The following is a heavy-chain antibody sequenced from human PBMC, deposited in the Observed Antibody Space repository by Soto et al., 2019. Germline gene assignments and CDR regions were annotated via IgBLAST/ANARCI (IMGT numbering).Heavy chain of an antibody. V-gene: IGHV1-69*13. CDR1: GGTFSTYS. Sequence: VASVKVSCKASGGTFSTYSINWVRQAPGQGLEWMGGIIPLFGTTNYAQKFKGRVTITADESTSTAYMELSSLRAEDAAAYYCARGANHGSSWHLWFDPWGQGTLVTVLL. J-gene: IGHJ5*02. CDR3: ARGANHGSSWHLWFDP. D-gene: IGHD6-13*01. CDR2: IIPLFGTT.